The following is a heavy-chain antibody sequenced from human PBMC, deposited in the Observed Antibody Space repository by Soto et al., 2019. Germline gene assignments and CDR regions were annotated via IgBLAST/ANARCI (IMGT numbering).Heavy chain of an antibody. CDR2: ISAYNGNT. Sequence: ASVKVTCKASGYTFTSYYISWVRQAPGQGLEWMGWISAYNGNTNYAQKLQGRVTITRDTSASTAYMELSSLRSEDTAVYYCARDLGGWPDYWGQGTLVTVSS. CDR1: GYTFTSYY. V-gene: IGHV1-18*01. J-gene: IGHJ4*02. D-gene: IGHD2-15*01. CDR3: ARDLGGWPDY.